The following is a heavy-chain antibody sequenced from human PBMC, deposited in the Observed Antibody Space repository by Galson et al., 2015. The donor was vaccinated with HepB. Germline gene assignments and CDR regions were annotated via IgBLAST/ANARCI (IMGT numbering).Heavy chain of an antibody. Sequence: SETLSLTCTVSGGSISSSSYYWGWIRQPPGKGLEWIGSIYYSGSTYYNPSLKSRVTISVDTSKNQFSLKLSSVTAADTAVYYCAGDNQVMGYCTNGVCSWRPYYYYYGMDVWGQGTTVTVSS. J-gene: IGHJ6*02. D-gene: IGHD2-8*01. CDR1: GGSISSSSYY. CDR3: AGDNQVMGYCTNGVCSWRPYYYYYGMDV. V-gene: IGHV4-39*02. CDR2: IYYSGST.